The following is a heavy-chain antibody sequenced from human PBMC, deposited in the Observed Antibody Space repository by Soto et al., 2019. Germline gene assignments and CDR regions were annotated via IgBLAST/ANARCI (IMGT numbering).Heavy chain of an antibody. CDR3: ARDSGSGSYWSSFDP. CDR2: ISSSSSYI. V-gene: IGHV3-21*01. CDR1: GFTFSSYS. Sequence: GSLRLSCAASGFTFSSYSMNWVRQAPGKGLEWVSSISSSSSYIYYADSVKGRFTISRDNAKNSLYLQMNSLRAEDTAVYYCARDSGSGSYWSSFDPWGQGTLVTVSS. J-gene: IGHJ5*02. D-gene: IGHD3-10*01.